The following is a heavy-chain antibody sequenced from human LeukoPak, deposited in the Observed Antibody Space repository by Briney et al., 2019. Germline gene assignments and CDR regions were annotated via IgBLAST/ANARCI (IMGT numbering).Heavy chain of an antibody. J-gene: IGHJ4*02. CDR1: GFTFSSYA. CDR3: ARAFRGYSYGLAY. Sequence: GRSLRLSCAASGFTFSSYAMHWVRQAPGKGLEWVAVISYDGSNKYYADSMKGRFTISRDNSKNTLYLQMNSLRAEDTAVYYCARAFRGYSYGLAYWGQGTLVTVSS. D-gene: IGHD5-18*01. CDR2: ISYDGSNK. V-gene: IGHV3-30*01.